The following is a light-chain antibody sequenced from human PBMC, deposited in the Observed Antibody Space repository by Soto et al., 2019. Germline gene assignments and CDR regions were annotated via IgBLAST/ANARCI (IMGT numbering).Light chain of an antibody. Sequence: QSALTQPPSASGSPGQSVTISCTGTSSDVGAYDYVCWYQQHPGKAPKLMIYEVNKRPSGVPDRFSGSKSGNTASLTVSGLQDGDEADYYCRSFAANDNVVFGGGTKLTVL. J-gene: IGLJ3*02. CDR2: EVN. CDR3: RSFAANDNVV. V-gene: IGLV2-8*01. CDR1: SSDVGAYDY.